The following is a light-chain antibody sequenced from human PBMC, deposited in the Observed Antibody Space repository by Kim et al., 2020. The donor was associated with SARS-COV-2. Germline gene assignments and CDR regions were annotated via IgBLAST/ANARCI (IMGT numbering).Light chain of an antibody. CDR1: KLGDKY. CDR3: QAWDSSTVV. J-gene: IGLJ2*01. Sequence: SYELTQPPSVSVSPGQTASITCSGDKLGDKYACWYQQKPGQSPVLVIYQDNKRPSGIPERFSGSNSGNTATLTICGTQAMDEADYYCQAWDSSTVVFGGG. V-gene: IGLV3-1*01. CDR2: QDN.